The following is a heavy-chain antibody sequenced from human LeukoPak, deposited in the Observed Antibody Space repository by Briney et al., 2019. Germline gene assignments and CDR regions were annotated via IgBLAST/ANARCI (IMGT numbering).Heavy chain of an antibody. J-gene: IGHJ3*01. CDR2: ISASGGSA. CDR1: GFTFSHSD. CDR3: AKAGSYSDISVYPLASFDF. V-gene: IGHV3-23*01. Sequence: GGSLRLSCAASGFTFSHSDMNWVRQAPGKGLEWVSSISASGGSAHYADSVRGRFTISRDNSKNTLYLQMNSLRAEDTAVYYCAKAGSYSDISVYPLASFDFWGQGTMVTVSS. D-gene: IGHD3-22*01.